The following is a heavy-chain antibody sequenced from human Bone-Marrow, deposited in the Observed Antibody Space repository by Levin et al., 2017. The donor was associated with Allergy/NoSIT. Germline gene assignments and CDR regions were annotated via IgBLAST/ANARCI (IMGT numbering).Heavy chain of an antibody. CDR1: GGSFSSFA. Sequence: SVKVSCKASGGSFSSFAVTWVRQAPGQGPEYMGGIIPVFGTPNYAQKFRGRVTISADASTTTAYMERSSLKSDDTAVYYCAREGGSSGYFDSWGQGALVTVSA. V-gene: IGHV1-69*13. CDR3: AREGGSSGYFDS. J-gene: IGHJ4*02. D-gene: IGHD3-22*01. CDR2: IIPVFGTP.